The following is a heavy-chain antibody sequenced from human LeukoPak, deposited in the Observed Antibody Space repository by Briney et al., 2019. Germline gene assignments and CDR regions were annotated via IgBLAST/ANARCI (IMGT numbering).Heavy chain of an antibody. Sequence: ASVKVSCKASGYTFTSYDINWVRQATGQGLEWMGWMNPNSGNTGFAQKFQGRVTMTRNTSISTAYMELSSLRSEDTAVYYCARGADCSSTSCYLGAFDIWGQGTMVTVSS. J-gene: IGHJ3*02. CDR3: ARGADCSSTSCYLGAFDI. CDR2: MNPNSGNT. V-gene: IGHV1-8*01. CDR1: GYTFTSYD. D-gene: IGHD2-2*01.